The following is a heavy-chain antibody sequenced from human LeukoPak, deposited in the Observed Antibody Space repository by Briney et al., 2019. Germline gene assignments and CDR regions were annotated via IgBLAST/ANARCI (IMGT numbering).Heavy chain of an antibody. J-gene: IGHJ4*02. CDR1: GFTVSSNY. CDR3: ARLNFGDDY. V-gene: IGHV3-66*01. D-gene: IGHD4-17*01. Sequence: GGSLRLSCAASGFTVSSNYINWVRQAPGKGLEWVSLVYGSTSADYADSVKGRFTISRDTSMNTVYLQMNSLRAEDTAVYYCARLNFGDDYWGQGTLVTVSS. CDR2: VYGSTSA.